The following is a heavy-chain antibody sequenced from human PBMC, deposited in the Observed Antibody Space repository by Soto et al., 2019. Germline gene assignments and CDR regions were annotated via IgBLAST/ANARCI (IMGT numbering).Heavy chain of an antibody. CDR2: IIPIFDTT. V-gene: IGHV1-69*13. CDR1: GGTFSNTG. J-gene: IGHJ4*02. CDR3: ARAPILVPVTLHENYFDS. D-gene: IGHD2-21*02. Sequence: GAAVMVTCKAWGGTFSNTGISWVRQAPGQGLEWMGGIIPIFDTTNYAQKLQGRITIIADESTNTVYMELSNLRSADTGVYYCARAPILVPVTLHENYFDSWSQRTLVTVSS.